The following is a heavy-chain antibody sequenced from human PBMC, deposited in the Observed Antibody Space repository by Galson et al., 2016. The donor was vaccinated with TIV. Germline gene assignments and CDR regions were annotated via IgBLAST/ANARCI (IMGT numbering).Heavy chain of an antibody. CDR3: ARGGYSYDPLDAFYN. CDR2: ISASGSRI. V-gene: IGHV3-48*03. J-gene: IGHJ3*02. D-gene: IGHD5-18*01. Sequence: SLRLSCAGSEFIFGSYEMNWVRQAPGKGLEWVSYISASGSRIYYAESLKGRFTISRDNAKNSLYLQMNSLRAEDTAIYYCARGGYSYDPLDAFYNWGHRTMGTVPS. CDR1: EFIFGSYE.